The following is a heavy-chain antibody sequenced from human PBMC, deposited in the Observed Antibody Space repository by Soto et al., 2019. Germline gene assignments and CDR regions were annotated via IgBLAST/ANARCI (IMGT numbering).Heavy chain of an antibody. CDR1: GGSISSSNW. V-gene: IGHV4-4*02. Sequence: SETLSLTCAVSGGSISSSNWWSWVRQPPGKGLEWIGEIYHSGSTNYNPSLKSRVTISVDKSKNQLSLKLSSVTAADTAVYYCARRQQLVDFTNGMAVWGQGTTVTVSS. J-gene: IGHJ6*02. D-gene: IGHD6-13*01. CDR2: IYHSGST. CDR3: ARRQQLVDFTNGMAV.